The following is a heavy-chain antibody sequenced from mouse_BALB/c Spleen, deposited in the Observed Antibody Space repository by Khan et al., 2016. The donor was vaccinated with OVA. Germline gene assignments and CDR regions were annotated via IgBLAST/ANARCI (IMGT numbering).Heavy chain of an antibody. J-gene: IGHJ2*01. CDR1: GYSITSDYA. V-gene: IGHV3-2*02. Sequence: VQLKESGPGLVKPSQSLSLTCTVTGYSITSDYAWNWIRQFPGNKLEWMGYISYSGNTKYNPSLKSRISITRDTSENQFFLQLNSATIEDTATYYCARIYGGDFDYWGQGTTLTVSS. CDR3: ARIYGGDFDY. CDR2: ISYSGNT. D-gene: IGHD1-1*01.